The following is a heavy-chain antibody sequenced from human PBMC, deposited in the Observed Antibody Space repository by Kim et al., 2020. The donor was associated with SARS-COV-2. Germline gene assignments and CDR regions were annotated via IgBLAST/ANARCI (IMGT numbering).Heavy chain of an antibody. V-gene: IGHV3-11*04. CDR3: ARGGRWDCSSCRWFDP. CDR1: GFTFSDYY. J-gene: IGHJ5*02. CDR2: ISSSGSTI. D-gene: IGHD6-13*01. Sequence: GGSLRLSCAASGFTFSDYYMSWIRQAPGKGLEWVSYISSSGSTIYYADSVKGRFTISRDNAKNSLYLQMNSLRAEDTAVYYCARGGRWDCSSCRWFDPWGQGTLVTVSS.